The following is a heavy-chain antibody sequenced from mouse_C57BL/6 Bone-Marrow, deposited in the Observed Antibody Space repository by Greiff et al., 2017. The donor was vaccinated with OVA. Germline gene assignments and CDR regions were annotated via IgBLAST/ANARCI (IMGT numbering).Heavy chain of an antibody. CDR2: IYPGSGNT. D-gene: IGHD2-1*01. J-gene: IGHJ4*01. V-gene: IGHV1-66*01. CDR1: GYSFTSYY. CDR3: ADGNYYAMDY. Sequence: VQLQQSGPELVKPGASVKISCKASGYSFTSYYIHWVKQRPGQGLEWIGWIYPGSGNTKYNEKFKSKATLTVDKSSSTAYMQLSSLTSEDSAVYYCADGNYYAMDYWGQGTSVTVSS.